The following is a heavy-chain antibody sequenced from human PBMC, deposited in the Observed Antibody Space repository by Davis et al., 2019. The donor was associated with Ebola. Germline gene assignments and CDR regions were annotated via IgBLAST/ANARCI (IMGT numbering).Heavy chain of an antibody. J-gene: IGHJ4*02. Sequence: GESLKISCAASGFTFSNYAMSWARQAPGKGLEWVSAVNSNGGYTYYADSVKGRFTISRDTSTVYLQMNSLRVEDTAVYYCAKIEAYGSGNYFENWGQGTLVTISS. CDR1: GFTFSNYA. CDR2: VNSNGGYT. D-gene: IGHD3-10*01. CDR3: AKIEAYGSGNYFEN. V-gene: IGHV3-23*01.